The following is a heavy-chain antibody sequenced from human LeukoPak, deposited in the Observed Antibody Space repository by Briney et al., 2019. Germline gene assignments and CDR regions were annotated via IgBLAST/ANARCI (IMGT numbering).Heavy chain of an antibody. V-gene: IGHV3-11*01. Sequence: GGSLRLSCAASGFTFSDYYMSWIRQAPGKGLEWVSYISSSGSTIYYADSVKGRFTISRDNAKNSLYLQMNSLRAEDTAVYYCARDWFDGDYDRFDYWGQGTLVTVSS. D-gene: IGHD4-17*01. J-gene: IGHJ4*02. CDR3: ARDWFDGDYDRFDY. CDR2: ISSSGSTI. CDR1: GFTFSDYY.